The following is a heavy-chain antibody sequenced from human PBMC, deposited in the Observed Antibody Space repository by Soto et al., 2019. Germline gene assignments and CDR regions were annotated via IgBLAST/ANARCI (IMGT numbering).Heavy chain of an antibody. CDR3: ARVFLWIGYCSGGSCPLGGVFDY. Sequence: SETLSLTCAVYGGSFSGYYWSWIRQPPGKGLEWIGEINHSGSTNYNPSLKSRVTISVDTSKNQFSLKLSSVTAADTAVYYCARVFLWIGYCSGGSCPLGGVFDYWGQGTLVTVSS. J-gene: IGHJ4*02. CDR1: GGSFSGYY. CDR2: INHSGST. V-gene: IGHV4-34*01. D-gene: IGHD2-15*01.